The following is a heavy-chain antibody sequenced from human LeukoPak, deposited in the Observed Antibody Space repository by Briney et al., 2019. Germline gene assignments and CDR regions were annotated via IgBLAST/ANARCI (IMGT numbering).Heavy chain of an antibody. CDR1: GYTFTGYY. D-gene: IGHD5-24*01. V-gene: IGHV1-2*02. CDR3: ARDLEMATTYCFDY. CDR2: TNPNNGGT. J-gene: IGHJ4*02. Sequence: ASVKVSFTASGYTFTGYYMHWVRHAPGQGLEWMGWTNPNNGGTNYAQKFQGRVTMTRDTSISTASMELSRLRSGATAMYYCARDLEMATTYCFDYSGQGTLVTVSS.